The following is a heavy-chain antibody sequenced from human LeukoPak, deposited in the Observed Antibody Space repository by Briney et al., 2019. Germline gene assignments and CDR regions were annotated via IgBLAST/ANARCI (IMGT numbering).Heavy chain of an antibody. V-gene: IGHV3-33*01. CDR2: IWYDGSNK. CDR3: ARQDGYNPDY. D-gene: IGHD5-24*01. J-gene: IGHJ4*02. Sequence: PGRSLRLSCAASGFTFSSYSMHWVRQAPGKGLEWVAVIWYDGSNKYYADSVKGRFTISRDNSKNTLYLQMNSLRAEDTAVYYCARQDGYNPDYWGQGTLVTVSS. CDR1: GFTFSSYS.